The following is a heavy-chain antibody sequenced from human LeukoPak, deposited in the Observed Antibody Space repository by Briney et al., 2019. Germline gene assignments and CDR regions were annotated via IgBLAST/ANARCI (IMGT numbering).Heavy chain of an antibody. D-gene: IGHD3-22*01. Sequence: VSVTVSCKASGYTFTGYYMHWVRQAPGQGLEWMGWINPNSGGTNYAQKFQGRVTMTRDTSISTAYMELSRLRSDDTAVYYCARVLDYYDSSALDYWGQGTLVTVSS. CDR1: GYTFTGYY. V-gene: IGHV1-2*02. CDR2: INPNSGGT. CDR3: ARVLDYYDSSALDY. J-gene: IGHJ4*02.